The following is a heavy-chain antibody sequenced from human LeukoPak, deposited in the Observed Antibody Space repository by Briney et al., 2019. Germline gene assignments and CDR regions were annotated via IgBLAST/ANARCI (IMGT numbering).Heavy chain of an antibody. CDR1: GFTFDDYV. J-gene: IGHJ4*02. Sequence: GGSLRLSCAASGFTFDDYVMHWVRQAPGKGLEWVSGINWDGGSTGYADSVEGRFTISRDNAKNSLYLQMNSLRAEDTALHYCARSIYSNTAFDYWGQGTLVTVSS. CDR2: INWDGGST. CDR3: ARSIYSNTAFDY. D-gene: IGHD4-11*01. V-gene: IGHV3-20*04.